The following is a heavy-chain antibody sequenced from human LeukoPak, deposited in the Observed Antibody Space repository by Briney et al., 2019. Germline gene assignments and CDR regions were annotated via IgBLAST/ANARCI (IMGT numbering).Heavy chain of an antibody. D-gene: IGHD7-27*01. J-gene: IGHJ4*02. V-gene: IGHV3-30*02. Sequence: GGSLRLSCAASGFTFSSYGMHWVRQAPGKGLEWVAFIRYDGSNKYYADSVKGRFTISRDNSKNTLYLQMNSLRAEDTAVYYCAREMSWDFDYWGQGTLVTVSS. CDR1: GFTFSSYG. CDR3: AREMSWDFDY. CDR2: IRYDGSNK.